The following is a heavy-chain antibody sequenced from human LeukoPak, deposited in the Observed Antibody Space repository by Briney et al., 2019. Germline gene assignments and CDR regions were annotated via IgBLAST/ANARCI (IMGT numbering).Heavy chain of an antibody. CDR1: GLTFSNSW. V-gene: IGHV3-74*01. Sequence: GGSLRLSCEASGLTFSNSWMHWVRQVPGKGLAWVSRINNEGTTTSYADSVKGRFTISRDNAKNTLYLQMNSPRAEDTAVYYCARVSGLGMNEYYQHWGQGTLVTVAS. J-gene: IGHJ1*01. CDR3: ARVSGLGMNEYYQH. CDR2: INNEGTTT. D-gene: IGHD3-10*01.